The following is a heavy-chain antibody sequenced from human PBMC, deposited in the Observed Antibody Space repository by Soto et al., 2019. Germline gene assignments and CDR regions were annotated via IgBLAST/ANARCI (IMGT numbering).Heavy chain of an antibody. V-gene: IGHV1-18*04. D-gene: IGHD4-17*01. CDR1: GYTFTSYG. CDR3: PRVAVTTYYYYGMDV. CDR2: ISAYNGNT. Sequence: GASVEVSCKASGYTFTSYGISWVRQAPGQGLEWMGWISAYNGNTNYAQKLQGRVTMTTDTSTSTAYMELRSLRSDDTAVYYCPRVAVTTYYYYGMDVWGQGTTVTVSS. J-gene: IGHJ6*02.